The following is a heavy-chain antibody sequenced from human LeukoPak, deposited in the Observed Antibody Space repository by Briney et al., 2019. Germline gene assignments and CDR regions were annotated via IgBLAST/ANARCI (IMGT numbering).Heavy chain of an antibody. J-gene: IGHJ4*02. CDR1: GFTFSSYS. D-gene: IGHD3-22*01. Sequence: GGSLRLSCAASGFTFSSYSMNWVRQAPGKGLEWVSSISSSSSYIYYADSVKGRFTISRDNAKNSLYLQMNSLRAEDTAVYYCARAYYDSSGYHYFDYWGQGTLVTVSS. CDR2: ISSSSSYI. V-gene: IGHV3-21*01. CDR3: ARAYYDSSGYHYFDY.